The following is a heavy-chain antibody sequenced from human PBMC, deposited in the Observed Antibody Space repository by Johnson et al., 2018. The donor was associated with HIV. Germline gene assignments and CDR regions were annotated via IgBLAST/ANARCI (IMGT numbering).Heavy chain of an antibody. V-gene: IGHV3-9*01. CDR3: TTDHCSGDSCCRGDCWDAFDI. D-gene: IGHD2-15*01. J-gene: IGHJ3*02. Sequence: VRLVESGGGLVQPGRSLRLSCAASGFTFDDYAMHWVRQAPGKGLEWVSGISWNSGSIGYADSVKGRFTISRDDSKNTLYLQMNSLKIEDTAVYYCTTDHCSGDSCCRGDCWDAFDIWGQGTMVTVSS. CDR1: GFTFDDYA. CDR2: ISWNSGSI.